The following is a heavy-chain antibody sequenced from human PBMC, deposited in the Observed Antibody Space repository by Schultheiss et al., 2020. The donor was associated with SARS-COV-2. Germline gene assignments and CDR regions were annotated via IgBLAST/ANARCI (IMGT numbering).Heavy chain of an antibody. CDR2: INHSGST. V-gene: IGHV4-34*01. D-gene: IGHD2-2*01. J-gene: IGHJ6*02. Sequence: SETLSLTCAVYGGSFSGYYWSWIRQPPGKGLEWIGEINHSGSTYYNPSLKSRVTISVDTSKNQFSLKLSSVTAADTAVYYCARDVSGSEGYCSSTSCYAPYYYGMDVWGQGTTVTVSS. CDR1: GGSFSGYY. CDR3: ARDVSGSEGYCSSTSCYAPYYYGMDV.